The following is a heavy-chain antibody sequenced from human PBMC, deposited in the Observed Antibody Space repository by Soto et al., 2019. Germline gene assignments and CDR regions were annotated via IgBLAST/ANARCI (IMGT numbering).Heavy chain of an antibody. J-gene: IGHJ5*02. V-gene: IGHV4-34*01. Sequence: SETLSLTCAVYGGSFSGYYWSWIRQPPGKGLEWIGEINHSGSTNYNPSLKSRVTISVDTSKNQFSLKLSSVTAADTAVYYCARGYDFWSGYYSYWFDPCGPGTLLTVSS. CDR2: INHSGST. CDR1: GGSFSGYY. D-gene: IGHD3-3*01. CDR3: ARGYDFWSGYYSYWFDP.